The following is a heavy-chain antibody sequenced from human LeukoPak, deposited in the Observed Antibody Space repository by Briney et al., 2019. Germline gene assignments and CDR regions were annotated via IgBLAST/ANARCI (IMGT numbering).Heavy chain of an antibody. J-gene: IGHJ4*02. CDR2: ISGSGGST. CDR1: GFTVSSNY. Sequence: GGSLRLSCAASGFTVSSNYMSWVRQAPGKGLEWVSAISGSGGSTYYADSVKGRFTISRDNSKNTLYLQMNSLRAEDTAVYYCAKVTTVTTFWDQGTLVTVSS. V-gene: IGHV3-23*01. D-gene: IGHD4-17*01. CDR3: AKVTTVTTF.